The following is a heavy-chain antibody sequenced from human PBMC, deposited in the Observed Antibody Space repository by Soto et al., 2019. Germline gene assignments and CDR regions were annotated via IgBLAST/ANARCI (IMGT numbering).Heavy chain of an antibody. Sequence: QVQLVESGGGVVQPGRSLRLSCAASGFTFSSYGMHWVRQAPGKGLEWVAVIWYDGSNKYYADSVKGRFTISRDNSKNTLYLQMNSLRAEDTAVYDCARKGQLAQGGWFDPWGQGTLVTVSS. D-gene: IGHD6-6*01. CDR2: IWYDGSNK. V-gene: IGHV3-33*01. J-gene: IGHJ5*02. CDR3: ARKGQLAQGGWFDP. CDR1: GFTFSSYG.